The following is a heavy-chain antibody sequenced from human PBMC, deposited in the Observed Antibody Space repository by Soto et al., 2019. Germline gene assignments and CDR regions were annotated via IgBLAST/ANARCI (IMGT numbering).Heavy chain of an antibody. CDR2: AYYSGST. CDR3: ARDRSTYGGGGTGEVKENWFDP. V-gene: IGHV4-59*01. CDR1: GGSISHYY. D-gene: IGHD3-3*02. J-gene: IGHJ5*02. Sequence: TLSLTCSVSGGSISHYYWSWIRQSPGKGLEWIGYAYYSGSTDYNPSLKSRVTMAVDTSKNQVSLKLNSVTTADTAVYYCARDRSTYGGGGTGEVKENWFDPWGPGTLVTVSS.